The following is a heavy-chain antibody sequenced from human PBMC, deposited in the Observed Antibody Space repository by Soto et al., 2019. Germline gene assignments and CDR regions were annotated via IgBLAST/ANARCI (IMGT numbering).Heavy chain of an antibody. Sequence: GGSLRFSCAASGFTVSSNYMSWVRQAPGKGLEWVSVIYSGGSTYYADSVKGRFTISRDNSKNTLYLQMNSLRAEDTAVYYCARDEGGIAAADIWGQGTMVTVSS. D-gene: IGHD6-13*01. CDR2: IYSGGST. J-gene: IGHJ3*02. V-gene: IGHV3-53*01. CDR3: ARDEGGIAAADI. CDR1: GFTVSSNY.